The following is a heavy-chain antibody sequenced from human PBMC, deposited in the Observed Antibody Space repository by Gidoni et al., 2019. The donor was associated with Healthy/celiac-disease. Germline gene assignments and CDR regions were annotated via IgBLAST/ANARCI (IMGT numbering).Heavy chain of an antibody. D-gene: IGHD2-8*01. CDR2: IWYDGSNK. J-gene: IGHJ6*02. CDR3: AREGSDIVLMVYASHLHYYYGMDV. CDR1: GFPFSSSG. V-gene: IGHV3-33*01. Sequence: QVQLVESGGGVVQPGRSLRLPCAASGFPFSSSGMHWVRQPPGKGLEWVAVIWYDGSNKYYADSVKGRFTISRDNSKNTLYLQMNSLRAEDTAVYYCAREGSDIVLMVYASHLHYYYGMDVWGQGTTVTVSS.